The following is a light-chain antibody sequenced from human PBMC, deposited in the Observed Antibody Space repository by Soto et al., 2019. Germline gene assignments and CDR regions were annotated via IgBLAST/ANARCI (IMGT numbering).Light chain of an antibody. J-gene: IGKJ4*01. CDR3: QQRSNWPPS. CDR1: QSVSSY. Sequence: EIVLTQSPATLSLSPGERATLSCRASQSVSSYLAWYQQKPGQAPRLLIYDASNRATGIPARFSGSGSGTEFTLTISSLEPEDFAVYYCQQRSNWPPSFGGGTKVDIK. V-gene: IGKV3-11*01. CDR2: DAS.